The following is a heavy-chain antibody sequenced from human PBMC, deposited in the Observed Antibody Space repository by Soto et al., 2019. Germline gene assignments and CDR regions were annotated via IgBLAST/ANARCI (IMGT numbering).Heavy chain of an antibody. CDR3: ARGMYWDY. J-gene: IGHJ4*02. CDR2: ISAHNGNT. V-gene: IGHV1-18*01. CDR1: GYAFTTYG. D-gene: IGHD2-8*02. Sequence: QVHLVQSGAEVKKPGASVKVSCKGSGYAFTTYGITWVRQAPGQGLEWMGWISAHNGNTNYAQKLQGRVTVTRDTSTSTAYMDLRSLRYYDTSLYYCARGMYWDYWGQGVLVTVSS.